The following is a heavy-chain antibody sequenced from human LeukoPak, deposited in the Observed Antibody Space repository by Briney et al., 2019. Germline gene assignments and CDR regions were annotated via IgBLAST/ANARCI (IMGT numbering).Heavy chain of an antibody. CDR2: ISSSGSNI. J-gene: IGHJ3*01. CDR1: GFTFSSYE. D-gene: IGHD3-9*01. Sequence: GGSLRLSCVASGFTFSSYEINWVRQAPGKGLEWVSHISSSGSNIYYADSVKGRFTISRDNAKNSLYLQMNSLRAEDTAVYYCARMNYDILTGYYLRAFDVWGQGTMVTVSS. V-gene: IGHV3-48*03. CDR3: ARMNYDILTGYYLRAFDV.